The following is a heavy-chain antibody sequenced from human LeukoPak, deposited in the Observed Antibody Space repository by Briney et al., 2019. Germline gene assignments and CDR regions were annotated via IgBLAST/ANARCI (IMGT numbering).Heavy chain of an antibody. CDR2: IYYSGST. V-gene: IGHV4-34*01. Sequence: SETLSLTCAVYGGSFSGYYWSWIRQPPGKGLEWIGSIYYSGSTYYNPSLKSRVTISVDTSKNQFSLKLSSVTAADTAVYYCARDRKGEDDAFDIWGQGTMVTVSS. J-gene: IGHJ3*02. CDR1: GGSFSGYY. D-gene: IGHD1-14*01. CDR3: ARDRKGEDDAFDI.